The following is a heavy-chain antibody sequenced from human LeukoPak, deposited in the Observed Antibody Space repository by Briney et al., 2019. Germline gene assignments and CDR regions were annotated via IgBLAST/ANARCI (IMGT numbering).Heavy chain of an antibody. Sequence: TGGSLRLSCAASGFTFSSYAMSWVRQAPGKGLEWVSAISDGGGSTYYADSVKGRFTISRDNSKNTLYLQMNSLRADDTAVYYCARACSGGSCYFVAFDIWGQGTMVTVS. CDR3: ARACSGGSCYFVAFDI. CDR1: GFTFSSYA. D-gene: IGHD2-15*01. V-gene: IGHV3-23*01. J-gene: IGHJ3*02. CDR2: ISDGGGST.